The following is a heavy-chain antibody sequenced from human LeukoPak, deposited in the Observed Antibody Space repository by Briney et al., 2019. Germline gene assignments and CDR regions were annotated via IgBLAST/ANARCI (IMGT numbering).Heavy chain of an antibody. D-gene: IGHD2-21*01. CDR3: ARASACGAPSCNLHLGFYYGFDV. Sequence: GGSLRLSCAASGFTFSSYDMHWVRHVIGEGLQWVSGIGTAADTYYVASVKGRFTISRENAKNSLYLQMNNLRAGDTAVYYCARASACGAPSCNLHLGFYYGFDVWGQGTTVTVSS. V-gene: IGHV3-13*01. CDR1: GFTFSSYD. CDR2: IGTAADT. J-gene: IGHJ6*02.